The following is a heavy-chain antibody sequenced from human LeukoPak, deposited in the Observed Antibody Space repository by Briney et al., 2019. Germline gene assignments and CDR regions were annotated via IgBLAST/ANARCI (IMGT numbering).Heavy chain of an antibody. J-gene: IGHJ4*02. CDR1: GYTFTGYY. V-gene: IGHV1-2*02. CDR2: INPNSGGT. D-gene: IGHD6-13*01. Sequence: GASVTVSFKASGYTFTGYYMHWVRQAPGQGLEWMGWINPNSGGTNYAQKVQGRVTMTRDTSISTAYMELSRLRSDDTAVYYCAREGIAAAGVDYWGQGTLVTVSS. CDR3: AREGIAAAGVDY.